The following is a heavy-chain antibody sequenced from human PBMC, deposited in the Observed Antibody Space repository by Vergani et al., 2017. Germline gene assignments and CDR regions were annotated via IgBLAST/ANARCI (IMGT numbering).Heavy chain of an antibody. J-gene: IGHJ3*02. V-gene: IGHV2-5*02. CDR1: GFSLSTSGVG. D-gene: IGHD2-21*01. CDR2: IYWDDDQ. CDR3: AHHSTYDAFDI. Sequence: QITLKESGPTLVKPTQTLTLTCPFSGFSLSTSGVGVGWIRQPPGKALEWLALIYWDDDQRYSPSLKSRLPIPQDTSKNQVVLTMTNMDPVDTATYYCAHHSTYDAFDIWGQGTMVTVAS.